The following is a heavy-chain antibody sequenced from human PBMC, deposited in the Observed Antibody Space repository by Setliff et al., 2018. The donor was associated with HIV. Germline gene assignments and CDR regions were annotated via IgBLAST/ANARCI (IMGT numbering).Heavy chain of an antibody. V-gene: IGHV4-39*02. CDR2: IFYSGST. CDR1: GGSISSSSYY. Sequence: SETLSLTCTVSGGSISSSSYYWGWIRQPPGKGLEWIGSIFYSGSTHYNPSLKSRVTTSVDTSKNHFSLRLSSVTAADTAVYYCARRERYYDILTGRVSDGFDIWGQGTMVTVSS. CDR3: ARRERYYDILTGRVSDGFDI. D-gene: IGHD3-9*01. J-gene: IGHJ3*02.